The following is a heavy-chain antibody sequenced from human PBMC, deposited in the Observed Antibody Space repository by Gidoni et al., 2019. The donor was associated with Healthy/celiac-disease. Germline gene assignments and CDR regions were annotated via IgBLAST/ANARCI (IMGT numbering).Heavy chain of an antibody. D-gene: IGHD6-19*01. CDR1: GFTFSSYA. J-gene: IGHJ3*02. Sequence: EVQLLESGGGLVKPGGSLRLSCAAYGFTFSSYAMSWVRQAPGKGLEWVSAISVSGGSTYYADSVKGRFTISRDNSKNTLYLQMNSLRAEDTAVYYCAKRPGVAGSYIRGQGTMVTVSS. V-gene: IGHV3-23*01. CDR3: AKRPGVAGSYI. CDR2: ISVSGGST.